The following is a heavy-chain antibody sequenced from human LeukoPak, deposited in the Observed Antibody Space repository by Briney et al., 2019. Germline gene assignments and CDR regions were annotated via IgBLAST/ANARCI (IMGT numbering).Heavy chain of an antibody. CDR3: ARWGSITTARFDY. D-gene: IGHD3-16*01. Sequence: SETLSLTCTVSGGSISSYYWSWIRQPPGKGLEWIGYIYYSGSTNYNPSLKSRVTISVDTSKNQFSLELSSVTAADTAVYYCARWGSITTARFDYWGQGALVTVSS. CDR1: GGSISSYY. V-gene: IGHV4-59*01. CDR2: IYYSGST. J-gene: IGHJ4*02.